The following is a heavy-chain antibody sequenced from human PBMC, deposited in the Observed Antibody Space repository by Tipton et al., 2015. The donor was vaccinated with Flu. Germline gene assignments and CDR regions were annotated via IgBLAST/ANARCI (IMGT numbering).Heavy chain of an antibody. CDR2: ISTSGST. Sequence: LRLSCTVSGGSVTSSYWSWIRQPAGKGLEWIGRISTSGSTNYNASLESRVTMSRDTSKNHFSLRLSSATAADTALYYCARDDGDYGLGSYHYYYGMDVWGQGTTVTVSS. CDR1: GGSVTSSY. D-gene: IGHD3-10*01. CDR3: ARDDGDYGLGSYHYYYGMDV. V-gene: IGHV4-4*07. J-gene: IGHJ6*02.